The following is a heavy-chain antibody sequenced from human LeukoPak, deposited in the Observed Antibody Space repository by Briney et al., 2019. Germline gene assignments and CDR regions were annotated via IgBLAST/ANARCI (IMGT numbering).Heavy chain of an antibody. J-gene: IGHJ5*02. CDR3: ARGTTYGGNNL. CDR2: IYYSGST. Sequence: PSETLSLTCIVSGYSISSNYYWSWIRQPPGKGLEWIGYIYYSGSTNYNPSLKSRVTISVDTSKNQFSLKLSSVTAADTAVYYCARGTTYGGNNLWGQGTLVTVSS. D-gene: IGHD4-23*01. CDR1: GYSISSNYY. V-gene: IGHV4-59*01.